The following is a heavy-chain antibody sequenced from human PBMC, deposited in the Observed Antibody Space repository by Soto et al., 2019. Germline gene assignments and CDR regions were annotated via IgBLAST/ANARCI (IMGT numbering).Heavy chain of an antibody. D-gene: IGHD1-26*01. CDR3: AKEESGQYPLVPGFGL. Sequence: EVQLVESGGGLVQPGRSLRLSCAASGFTFDDYAMHWVRQAPGKGLEWVSGISWNSCSIGYAYSVKGRFTISRDNAKNPLYLQVHSLRAEHRAMYYCAKEESGQYPLVPGFGLWGQGTLGTVSS. CDR2: ISWNSCSI. J-gene: IGHJ4*02. CDR1: GFTFDDYA. V-gene: IGHV3-9*01.